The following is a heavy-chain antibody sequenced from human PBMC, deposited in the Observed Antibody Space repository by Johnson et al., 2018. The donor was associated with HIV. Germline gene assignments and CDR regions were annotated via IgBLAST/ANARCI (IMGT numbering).Heavy chain of an antibody. V-gene: IGHV3-66*01. CDR1: GFTFDDYA. J-gene: IGHJ3*02. CDR3: TTDPYGGRRDAFEI. CDR2: IYSGGST. D-gene: IGHD1-26*01. Sequence: VQLVESGGGLVQPGRSLRLSCAASGFTFDDYAMHWVRQAPGKGLAWVSGIYSGGSTYQADYVKGRYTISRDNSKNTLYLQMNSLKTEDTAVYYCTTDPYGGRRDAFEIWGQGTMVTVSS.